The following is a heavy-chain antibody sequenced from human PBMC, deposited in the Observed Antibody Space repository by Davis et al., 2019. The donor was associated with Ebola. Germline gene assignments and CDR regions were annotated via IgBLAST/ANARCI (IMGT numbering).Heavy chain of an antibody. V-gene: IGHV3-21*01. D-gene: IGHD2-2*01. Sequence: GGSLRLSCAASGFTFNSYTMNWVRQAPGKGLEWVSSISSSGNYIFYADSVKGRFTISRDNARNSLYLEMNSLRAEDTALYYCASSLRYCSNTGCDYWGQGTLVTVSS. J-gene: IGHJ4*02. CDR2: ISSSGNYI. CDR1: GFTFNSYT. CDR3: ASSLRYCSNTGCDY.